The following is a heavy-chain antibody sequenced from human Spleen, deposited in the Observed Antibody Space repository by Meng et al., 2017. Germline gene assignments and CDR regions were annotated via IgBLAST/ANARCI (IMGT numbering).Heavy chain of an antibody. D-gene: IGHD4-17*01. Sequence: LSLTCAASGFTFSSYAMSWVRQAPGKGLEWVSAIGAGFDTYYPGSVKGRFTISRENAKNSLYLKMNSLRAGDTAVYYCAREMYDYGDYGTVGWYLDLWGRGTLVTVSS. CDR1: GFTFSSYA. V-gene: IGHV3-13*01. CDR3: AREMYDYGDYGTVGWYLDL. J-gene: IGHJ2*01. CDR2: IGAGFDT.